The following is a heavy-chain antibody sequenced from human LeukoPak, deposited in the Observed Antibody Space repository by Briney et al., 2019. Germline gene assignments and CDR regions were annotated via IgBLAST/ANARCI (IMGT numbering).Heavy chain of an antibody. D-gene: IGHD2-2*01. J-gene: IGHJ4*02. CDR3: ARGVKNTGYCSSTSCYALAYFDY. Sequence: SETLSLTCAVYGGSFSGYYWSWIRQPPGKGLEWIGEINHSGSTNYNPSLKSRVTISVDTSKNQFSLKLSSVTAADTAVYYCARGVKNTGYCSSTSCYALAYFDYWGQGTLVTVSS. CDR2: INHSGST. CDR1: GGSFSGYY. V-gene: IGHV4-34*01.